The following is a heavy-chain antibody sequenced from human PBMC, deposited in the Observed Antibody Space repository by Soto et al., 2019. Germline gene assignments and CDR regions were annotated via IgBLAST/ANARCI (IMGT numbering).Heavy chain of an antibody. J-gene: IGHJ3*02. CDR3: ARDPAVEDAFDI. CDR2: VSSISSTI. CDR1: GFTFSSYS. Sequence: PGGSLRLSCVASGFTFSSYSMNWVRQAPGKGLEWVSYVSSISSTIYYADSVKGRFTISRDNAKNSLYLQMNSLRVEDTAVYYCARDPAVEDAFDIWGQGTMVTVSS. V-gene: IGHV3-48*01. D-gene: IGHD6-19*01.